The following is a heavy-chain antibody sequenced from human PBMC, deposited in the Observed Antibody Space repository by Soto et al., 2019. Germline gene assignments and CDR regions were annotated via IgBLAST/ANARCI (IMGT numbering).Heavy chain of an antibody. Sequence: QVQLVQSGAEVKKPGSSVKVSCKASGGTFSTYTISWVPQAPGQGLEWLGRIIPLFGLPNHAQKFQDRVTITADKSTDTAYLEMNSLRPEDTAVYYCAFDVQTGVVYFDNWGQGTLVTVSS. D-gene: IGHD1-1*01. CDR1: GGTFSTYT. J-gene: IGHJ4*02. CDR2: IIPLFGLP. V-gene: IGHV1-69*02. CDR3: AFDVQTGVVYFDN.